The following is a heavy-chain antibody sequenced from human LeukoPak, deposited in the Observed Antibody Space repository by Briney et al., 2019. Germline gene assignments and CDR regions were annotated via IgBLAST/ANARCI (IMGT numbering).Heavy chain of an antibody. D-gene: IGHD6-6*01. CDR2: ISGSGDST. J-gene: IGHJ3*02. V-gene: IGHV3-23*01. CDR1: GFTFSNYA. Sequence: GGSLRLSCAASGFTFSNYAMSWVRQTPGKGLEWVSSISGSGDSTYYADSAKGRFTISRDNSKNTLYLQMNSLRAEDTAVYYCGRVGGRSKAAKGDAFDIWGQGTMVVVSS. CDR3: GRVGGRSKAAKGDAFDI.